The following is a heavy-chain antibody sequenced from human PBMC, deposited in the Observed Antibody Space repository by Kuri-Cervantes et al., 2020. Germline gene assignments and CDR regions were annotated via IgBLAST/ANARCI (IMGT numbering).Heavy chain of an antibody. V-gene: IGHV3-13*01. CDR3: ARARRSCSNGVCVGFGMDV. CDR1: GFTFSSYD. CDR2: IGTAGDT. D-gene: IGHD2-8*01. Sequence: GESLKISCAASGFTFSSYDMHWVRQATGKGLEWVSAIGTAGDTYYPGSVKGRFTISRENAKNSLYLQMNSLRAEDTAVYYCARARRSCSNGVCVGFGMDVWGKGTTVTVSS. J-gene: IGHJ6*04.